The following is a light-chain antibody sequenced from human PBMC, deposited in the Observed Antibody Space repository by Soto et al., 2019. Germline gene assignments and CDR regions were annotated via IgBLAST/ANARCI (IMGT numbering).Light chain of an antibody. V-gene: IGKV3-15*01. J-gene: IGKJ5*01. CDR2: GAS. CDR1: QSISSL. Sequence: EIGMTQSAATLSVSSGGRATRSWRASQSISSLLAWYQQKPGQAPRLLIYGASTRATGIPARFSGSGSGTEFTLTVSSLQSEDFAVYYCQQYYDWPITFGQGTRLEIK. CDR3: QQYYDWPIT.